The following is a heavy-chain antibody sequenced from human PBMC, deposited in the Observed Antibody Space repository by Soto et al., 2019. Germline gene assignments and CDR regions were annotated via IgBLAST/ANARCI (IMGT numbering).Heavy chain of an antibody. V-gene: IGHV1-69*13. J-gene: IGHJ6*02. CDR1: GGTFSSYA. CDR3: ASSPEITMVRGVIPPYYYYGMDV. CDR2: IIPIFGTA. D-gene: IGHD3-10*01. Sequence: SVKVSCKASGGTFSSYAISWVRQAPGQGLEWMGGIIPIFGTANYAQKFQGRVTITADESTSTAYMELSSLRSEDTAVYYCASSPEITMVRGVIPPYYYYGMDVWGQGTTVTVS.